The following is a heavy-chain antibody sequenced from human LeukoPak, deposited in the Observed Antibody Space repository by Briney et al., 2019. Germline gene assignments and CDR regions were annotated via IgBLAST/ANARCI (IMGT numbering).Heavy chain of an antibody. CDR3: ARGGYSSLDYYYYMDV. CDR1: GYSFTSYW. D-gene: IGHD5-18*01. J-gene: IGHJ6*03. CDR2: IYPGDSDT. Sequence: GESLKISCKGSGYSFTSYWIGWVRQTPGKGLEWMGIIYPGDSDTRYSPSFQGQVTISADKSISTAYLQWSSLKASDTAMYYCARGGYSSLDYYYYMDVWGKGTTVTVSS. V-gene: IGHV5-51*01.